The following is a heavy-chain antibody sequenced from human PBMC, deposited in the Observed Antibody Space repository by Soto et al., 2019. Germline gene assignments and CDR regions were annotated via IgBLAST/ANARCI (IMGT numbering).Heavy chain of an antibody. J-gene: IGHJ4*01. Sequence: QVLLQESGPGLVKASQTLSLDCTVSGDPIGSGDFYWTWIRQTPERGLEWIGNIHHIGTTSYNPCFGNRISISLYTSRNVFSLDLVFVTVADTAVYFCARVLLVFDTSGFHFWGRGILVSV. V-gene: IGHV4-30-4*01. CDR1: GDPIGSGDFY. CDR2: IHHIGTT. D-gene: IGHD3-9*01. CDR3: ARVLLVFDTSGFHF.